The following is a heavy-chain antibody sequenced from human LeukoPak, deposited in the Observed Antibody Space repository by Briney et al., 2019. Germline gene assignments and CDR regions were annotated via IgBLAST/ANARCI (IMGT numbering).Heavy chain of an antibody. D-gene: IGHD1-26*01. J-gene: IGHJ6*02. CDR1: GFTFSSYG. V-gene: IGHV3-30*03. CDR2: ISCDGSNK. Sequence: GGSLRLSCAASGFTFSSYGMHWVRQAPGKGLEWVAVISCDGSNKYYADSVKGRFTISRDNSKNTLYLQMNSLRAEDTAVYYCALSIVGASGGMDVWGQGTTVTVSS. CDR3: ALSIVGASGGMDV.